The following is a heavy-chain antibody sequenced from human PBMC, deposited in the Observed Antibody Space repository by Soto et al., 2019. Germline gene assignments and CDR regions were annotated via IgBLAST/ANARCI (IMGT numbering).Heavy chain of an antibody. D-gene: IGHD3-22*01. J-gene: IGHJ4*02. CDR1: GFTFSDYY. CDR3: ARVGDYYDSSGYYSRIYYFDY. Sequence: PGGSLRLSCAASGFTFSDYYMSWIRQAPGKGLEWVSYVSSSNSYTNYADSVKGRYTISRDNAKNSFFLQMNCLRAEDTVVYYCARVGDYYDSSGYYSRIYYFDYWGQGTLVTVSS. V-gene: IGHV3-11*06. CDR2: VSSSNSYT.